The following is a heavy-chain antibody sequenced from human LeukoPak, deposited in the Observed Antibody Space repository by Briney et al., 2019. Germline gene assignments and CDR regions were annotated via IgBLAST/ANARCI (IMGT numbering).Heavy chain of an antibody. CDR2: INPNSGGT. D-gene: IGHD2-2*01. J-gene: IGHJ3*02. CDR1: GYTFTSYG. CDR3: ARQIVVVPDTDAFDI. V-gene: IGHV1-2*04. Sequence: ASVKVSCKASGYTFTSYGISWVRQAPGQGLEWMGWINPNSGGTNYAQKFQGWVTMTRDTSISTAYMELSRLRSDDTAVYYCARQIVVVPDTDAFDIWGQGTMVTVSS.